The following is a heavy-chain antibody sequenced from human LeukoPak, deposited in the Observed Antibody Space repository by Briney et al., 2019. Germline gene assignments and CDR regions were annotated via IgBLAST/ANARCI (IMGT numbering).Heavy chain of an antibody. Sequence: ASVKVSCKASGYTFTSYGVTWVRQAPGQGLEWMGWISTHSGNTNYAQKVQGRVTMTTDTSTSTAYMELRGLRSDDTAVYYCARDSNNYDSSGHDYWGQGTLVTVSS. CDR3: ARDSNNYDSSGHDY. CDR2: ISTHSGNT. J-gene: IGHJ4*02. V-gene: IGHV1-18*01. CDR1: GYTFTSYG. D-gene: IGHD3-22*01.